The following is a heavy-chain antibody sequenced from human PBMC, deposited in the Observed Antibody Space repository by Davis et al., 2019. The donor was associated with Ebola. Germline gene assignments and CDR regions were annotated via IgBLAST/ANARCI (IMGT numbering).Heavy chain of an antibody. D-gene: IGHD3-22*01. Sequence: ASVKVSCKASGYTFTSYYIHWVRQAPGQGLEWMGRINPDSGGTDYAQKFQGRVTMTWDTPINTAYMELSRLRSDDTAVYYCASSITMTGDYYYYGMDVWGKGTTVTVSS. J-gene: IGHJ6*04. CDR2: INPDSGGT. CDR1: GYTFTSYY. V-gene: IGHV1-2*06. CDR3: ASSITMTGDYYYYGMDV.